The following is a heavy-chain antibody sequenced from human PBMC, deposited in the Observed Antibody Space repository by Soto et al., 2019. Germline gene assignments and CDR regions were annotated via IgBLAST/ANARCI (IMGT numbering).Heavy chain of an antibody. CDR1: GFTLSDVW. V-gene: IGHV3-15*07. J-gene: IGHJ4*02. CDR3: SHGYTQYFES. CDR2: IKSESAGGTT. D-gene: IGHD5-18*01. Sequence: VGSLRLSCAVSGFTLSDVWMNCVRQAPGKGPEWVGLIKSESAGGTTEYAAPVKGRFTISRDDSENTLYLQMNSLETEDTAVYYCSHGYTQYFESWGQGTLVTVS.